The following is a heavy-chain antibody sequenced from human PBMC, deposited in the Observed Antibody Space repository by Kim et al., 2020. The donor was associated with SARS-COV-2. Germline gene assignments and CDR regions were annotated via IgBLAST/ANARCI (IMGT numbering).Heavy chain of an antibody. CDR2: INHSGST. CDR1: GGSFSGYY. V-gene: IGHV4-34*01. D-gene: IGHD3-3*02. J-gene: IGHJ4*02. Sequence: SETLSLTCAVYGGSFSGYYWSWIRQPPGKGLEWIGEINHSGSTNYNPSLKSRVTISVDTSKNQFSLKLSSVTAADTAVYYCAREGISQYYFDYWGQGTLVTVSS. CDR3: AREGISQYYFDY.